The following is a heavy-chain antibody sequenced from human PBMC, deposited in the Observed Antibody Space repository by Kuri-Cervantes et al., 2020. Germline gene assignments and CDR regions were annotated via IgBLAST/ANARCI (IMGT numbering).Heavy chain of an antibody. Sequence: ETLSLTCAASGFTFSSYWMSWVRQAPGKGPEWVANINQDASEKYYVDSVKGRFTISRDNAKNSLYLQMSSLRAEDTAVYYCVSGQSPDYWGRGTQVTVSS. CDR2: INQDASEK. CDR3: VSGQSPDY. V-gene: IGHV3-7*01. CDR1: GFTFSSYW. J-gene: IGHJ4*02. D-gene: IGHD1-26*01.